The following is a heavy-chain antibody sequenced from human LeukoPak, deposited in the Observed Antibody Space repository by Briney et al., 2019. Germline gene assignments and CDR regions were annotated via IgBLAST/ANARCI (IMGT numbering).Heavy chain of an antibody. Sequence: ASVKVSCKASGYTFTGYYMHWVRQAPGQGLEWMGWINPNSGGTNYAQKFQGRVTMTRDTSISTAYMELSGLRSDDTAVYYCARITSVDTAMDGLDYWGQGTLVTVSS. V-gene: IGHV1-2*02. CDR3: ARITSVDTAMDGLDY. J-gene: IGHJ4*02. D-gene: IGHD5-18*01. CDR1: GYTFTGYY. CDR2: INPNSGGT.